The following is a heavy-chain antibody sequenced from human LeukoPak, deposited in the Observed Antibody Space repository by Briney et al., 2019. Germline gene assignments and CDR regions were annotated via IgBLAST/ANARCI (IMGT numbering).Heavy chain of an antibody. CDR3: AREADSGWYMSNWFDP. D-gene: IGHD6-19*01. Sequence: SETLSLTCTVSGGSISSYYWSWLRQPPGKGLEWIGYIYYSGSTNYNPSLKSRVTISVDTSKNQFSLKLSSVTAADTAVYYCAREADSGWYMSNWFDPWGQGTLVTVSS. CDR2: IYYSGST. CDR1: GGSISSYY. J-gene: IGHJ5*02. V-gene: IGHV4-59*01.